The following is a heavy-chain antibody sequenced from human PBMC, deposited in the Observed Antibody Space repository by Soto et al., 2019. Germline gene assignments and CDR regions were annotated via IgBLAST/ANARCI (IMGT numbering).Heavy chain of an antibody. CDR3: TGEVASGY. V-gene: IGHV3-30*03. D-gene: IGHD2-8*02. Sequence: QVQLVESGGGVVQPGRSLRLSCVVSGLTVSNYGMHWVRQAPGTGLEWVAGISRDGRTKFYEDSVKDRFTISRDNSRNTLFVAMNSLRSDDMAVYYCTGEVASGYWGQGTLVNGSS. CDR1: GLTVSNYG. CDR2: ISRDGRTK. J-gene: IGHJ4*02.